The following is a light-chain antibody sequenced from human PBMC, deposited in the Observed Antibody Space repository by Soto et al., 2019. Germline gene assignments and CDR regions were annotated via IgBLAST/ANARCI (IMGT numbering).Light chain of an antibody. CDR3: QSYDRSLSVV. V-gene: IGLV1-40*01. CDR1: SSNIGAGYD. J-gene: IGLJ2*01. Sequence: QSVLTQPPSVSGAPGQRVTISCTGSSSNIGAGYDVHWYQQLPGTAPKLLIYDNNNRPSGVPGRFSGSKSGTSASLAITGLQAEAEADYYCQSYDRSLSVVFGGGTQLTVL. CDR2: DNN.